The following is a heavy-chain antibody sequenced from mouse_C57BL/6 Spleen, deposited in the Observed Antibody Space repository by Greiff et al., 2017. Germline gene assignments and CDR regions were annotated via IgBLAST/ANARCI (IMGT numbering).Heavy chain of an antibody. CDR2: IYPRDGST. CDR3: ARGNYYGSSYVGWFAY. J-gene: IGHJ3*01. V-gene: IGHV1-78*01. Sequence: QVQLQQSDAELVKPGASVKISCKVSGYTFTDHTIHWMKQRPEQGLEWIGYIYPRDGSTKYNEKFKGKATLTADKSSSTAYMQLNSLTSEDSAVYFCARGNYYGSSYVGWFAYWGQGTLVTVSA. CDR1: GYTFTDHT. D-gene: IGHD1-1*01.